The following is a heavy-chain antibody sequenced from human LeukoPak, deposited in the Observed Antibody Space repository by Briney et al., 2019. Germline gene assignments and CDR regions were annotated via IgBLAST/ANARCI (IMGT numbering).Heavy chain of an antibody. Sequence: SETLSLTCAVYGGSFSGYYWSWIRQPPGKGLEWLGEINHSGSTNYNPSLKSRVTISVDTSKNQFSLKLSSVTAADTAVYYCARGRYYYDSRGYYPSYYYYYMDVWGKGTTVTVSS. CDR1: GGSFSGYY. J-gene: IGHJ6*03. CDR2: INHSGST. V-gene: IGHV4-34*01. CDR3: ARGRYYYDSRGYYPSYYYYYMDV. D-gene: IGHD3-22*01.